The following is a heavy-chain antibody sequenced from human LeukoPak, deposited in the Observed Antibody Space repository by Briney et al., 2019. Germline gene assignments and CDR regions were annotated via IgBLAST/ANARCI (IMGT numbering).Heavy chain of an antibody. V-gene: IGHV3-7*01. J-gene: IGHJ4*02. Sequence: PGGSLRLSCAAPGFTFSSYWMSLVRQAPGKGLEWVANIKQDGSEKYYVDSVKGRFTISRDNAKNSLYLQMNSLRAEDTAVYYCAREAAYEDYWGQGTLVTVSS. D-gene: IGHD6-25*01. CDR3: AREAAYEDY. CDR1: GFTFSSYW. CDR2: IKQDGSEK.